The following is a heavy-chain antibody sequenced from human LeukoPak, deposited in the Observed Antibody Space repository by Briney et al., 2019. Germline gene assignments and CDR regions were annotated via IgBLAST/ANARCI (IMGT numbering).Heavy chain of an antibody. CDR1: GGTFSSYA. Sequence: SVKVSCKASGGTFSSYAISWVRQAPGQGLEWMGGIIPTFGAANYAQKFQGRVTITTDEFTNTAYMELSSLRSEDTAVYYCARGLLRGVMRFDYWGQGSLVTVSS. CDR2: IIPTFGAA. CDR3: ARGLLRGVMRFDY. D-gene: IGHD3-10*01. V-gene: IGHV1-69*05. J-gene: IGHJ4*02.